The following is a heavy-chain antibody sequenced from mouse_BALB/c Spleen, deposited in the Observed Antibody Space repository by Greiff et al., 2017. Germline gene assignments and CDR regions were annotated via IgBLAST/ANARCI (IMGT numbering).Heavy chain of an antibody. CDR2: ISNGGGST. D-gene: IGHD2-4*01. CDR1: GFTFSSYT. Sequence: DVMLVESGGGLVQPGGSLKLSCAASGFTFSSYTMSWVRQTPEKRLEWVAYISNGGGSTYYPDTVKGRFTISRDNAKNTLYLQMSSLKSEDTAMYYCARLMVYYDYDDAMDYWGQGTSVTVSS. CDR3: ARLMVYYDYDDAMDY. V-gene: IGHV5-12-2*01. J-gene: IGHJ4*01.